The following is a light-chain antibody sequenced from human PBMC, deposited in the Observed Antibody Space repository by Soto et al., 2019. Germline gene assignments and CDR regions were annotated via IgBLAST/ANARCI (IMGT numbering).Light chain of an antibody. V-gene: IGKV3-20*01. CDR3: QQDGSSPQT. CDR2: GAS. J-gene: IGKJ1*01. CDR1: QSVSSSY. Sequence: EIVLTQSPGTLSLSPGERATLSCRASQSVSSSYLAWYQQKPGQAPRLLIYGASSRATGIPDRFSGSGSGTAFTLTISRLEPEDFAVYDFQQDGSSPQTFGQGTKVEIK.